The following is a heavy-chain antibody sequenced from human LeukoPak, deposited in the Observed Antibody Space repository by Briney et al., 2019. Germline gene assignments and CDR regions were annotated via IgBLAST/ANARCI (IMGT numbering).Heavy chain of an antibody. D-gene: IGHD5-12*01. V-gene: IGHV4-38-2*02. CDR3: ARVESGYDLMDY. Sequence: SEALSLTCTVSGYSISSGYYWGWIRQPPGKGLEWIGSIYHSGSTYYNPSLKSRVTISVDTSKNQFSLKLSSVTAADTAVYYCARVESGYDLMDYWGQGTLVTVSS. J-gene: IGHJ4*02. CDR1: GYSISSGYY. CDR2: IYHSGST.